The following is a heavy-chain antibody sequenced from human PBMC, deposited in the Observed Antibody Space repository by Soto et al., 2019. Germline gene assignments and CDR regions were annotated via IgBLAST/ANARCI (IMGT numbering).Heavy chain of an antibody. CDR1: GGTFSSYA. D-gene: IGHD1-7*01. Sequence: QVQLVQSGAEVKKPGSSVKVSCKASGGTFSSYAISWVRQAPGQGLEWMGGIIPIFGTANYAQKFQDRVTITADDSTSTDYMELSSLRSEDTAVYYCASHGITGTWVYCYCMDVWGQGTTVTVSS. V-gene: IGHV1-69*12. CDR3: ASHGITGTWVYCYCMDV. CDR2: IIPIFGTA. J-gene: IGHJ6*02.